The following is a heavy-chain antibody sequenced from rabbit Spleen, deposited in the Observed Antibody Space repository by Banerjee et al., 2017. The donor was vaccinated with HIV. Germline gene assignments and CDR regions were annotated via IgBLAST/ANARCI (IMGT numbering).Heavy chain of an antibody. D-gene: IGHD1-1*01. V-gene: IGHV1S40*01. CDR1: GFFFSNYG. J-gene: IGHJ6*01. CDR2: IAGSSSDIT. Sequence: QSLEEAGGGLVQPGGALKLSCKASGFFFSNYGKSWVRQAPGKGLEWISCIAGSSSDITYSATWAKGRFTCSKTSSTTVTLQMTSLTVADTATYFCARDSSSSFSSYGMDLWGPGTLVTVS. CDR3: ARDSSSSFSSYGMDL.